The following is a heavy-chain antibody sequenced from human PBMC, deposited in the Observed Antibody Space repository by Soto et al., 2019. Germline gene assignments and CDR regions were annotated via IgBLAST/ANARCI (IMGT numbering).Heavy chain of an antibody. V-gene: IGHV1-69*01. Sequence: QVQLVQSGAEVKKPGSSVKVSCKASGGTFSTYSINWVRQAPGQGLEWMGGINPIFRTASYAQKFQGRVTLTADESTSTAHMEVSSLRSDDTAVYYCARDYGHGCSGGNCYLYFWGQGTLVTVSS. D-gene: IGHD2-15*01. J-gene: IGHJ4*02. CDR3: ARDYGHGCSGGNCYLYF. CDR2: INPIFRTA. CDR1: GGTFSTYS.